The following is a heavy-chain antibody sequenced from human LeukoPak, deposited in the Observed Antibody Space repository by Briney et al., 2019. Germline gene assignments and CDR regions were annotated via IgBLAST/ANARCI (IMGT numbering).Heavy chain of an antibody. Sequence: GASVRVSCKASGYTFTSYYMHWVRQAPGQGLEWMGIINPSGGSTSYAQKFQGRVTMTRDTSTSTVYMELSSLRPEDTAVYYCARDGFWMVRGESDAFDIWGQGTMVTVSS. V-gene: IGHV1-46*01. CDR2: INPSGGST. CDR1: GYTFTSYY. J-gene: IGHJ3*02. CDR3: ARDGFWMVRGESDAFDI. D-gene: IGHD3-10*01.